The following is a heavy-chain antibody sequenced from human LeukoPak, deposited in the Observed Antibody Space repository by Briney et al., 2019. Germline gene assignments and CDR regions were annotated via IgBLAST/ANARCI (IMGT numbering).Heavy chain of an antibody. V-gene: IGHV4-4*07. CDR3: ARDFQGSGSYYVPGAFDI. CDR1: GGSISSYY. Sequence: SETLSLTCTVSGGSISSYYWSWIRQPAGKGLEGIGRIYISGSTNYNPSLKSRVTISVDKSKKQFSLKLSSVTAADTAVYYCARDFQGSGSYYVPGAFDIWGQGTMVTVSS. CDR2: IYISGST. J-gene: IGHJ3*02. D-gene: IGHD3-10*01.